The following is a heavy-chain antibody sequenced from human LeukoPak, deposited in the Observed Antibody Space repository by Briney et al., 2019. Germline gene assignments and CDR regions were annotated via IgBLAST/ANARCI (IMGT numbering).Heavy chain of an antibody. Sequence: PGGSLRLSCAASGYTFSSYAMNWVRQAPGKGLEWVSAISGSGGSTYYADSVKGRFTISRDNSKNTLYLQMNSLRAEDTAVYYCAKVRAMVRGVPYFDYWGQGTLVTVSS. CDR1: GYTFSSYA. CDR2: ISGSGGST. D-gene: IGHD3-10*01. CDR3: AKVRAMVRGVPYFDY. J-gene: IGHJ4*02. V-gene: IGHV3-23*01.